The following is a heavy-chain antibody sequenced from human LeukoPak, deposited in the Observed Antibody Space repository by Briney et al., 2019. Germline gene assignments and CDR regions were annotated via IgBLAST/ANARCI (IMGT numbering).Heavy chain of an antibody. CDR1: GFTFSSYA. CDR3: AKLHMVRGVIDAFDI. Sequence: PGGSLRLSCAASGFTFSSYAMSWVRQAPGKGLEWVSAISGSGGSTYYADSVKGRFTISRDNSKNTLYLQMNSLRAEDTAVYYCAKLHMVRGVIDAFDIWSQGTMVTVSS. J-gene: IGHJ3*02. CDR2: ISGSGGST. V-gene: IGHV3-23*01. D-gene: IGHD3-10*01.